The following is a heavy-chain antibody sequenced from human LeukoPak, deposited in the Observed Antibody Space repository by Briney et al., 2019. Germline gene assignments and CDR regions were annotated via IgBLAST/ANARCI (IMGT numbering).Heavy chain of an antibody. V-gene: IGHV3-7*03. CDR2: IKLDGSEK. CDR3: ARDQYDTWSRRGNFDS. J-gene: IGHJ4*02. Sequence: GGSLRLSCVASGLSFGKYWMSWVRQAPGKGLEWVANIKLDGSEKNYVDSVKGRFTISRDNTKNSLYLQMNSLRAEDTAVFYCARDQYDTWSRRGNFDSWGQGTLVIVSS. CDR1: GLSFGKYW. D-gene: IGHD3/OR15-3a*01.